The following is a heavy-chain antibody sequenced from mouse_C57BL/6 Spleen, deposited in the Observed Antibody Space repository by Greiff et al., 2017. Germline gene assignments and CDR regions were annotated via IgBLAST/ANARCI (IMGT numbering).Heavy chain of an antibody. V-gene: IGHV5-17*01. J-gene: IGHJ3*01. CDR3: ARDSSGYVLPFAY. D-gene: IGHD3-2*01. CDR1: GFTFSDYG. Sequence: DVMLVESGGGLVKPGGSLKLSCAASGFTFSDYGMHWVRQAPEKGLEWVAYISSGSSTIYYADTVKGRFTISRDNAKNTLFLQMTSLRSEDTAMYYCARDSSGYVLPFAYWGQGTLVTVSA. CDR2: ISSGSSTI.